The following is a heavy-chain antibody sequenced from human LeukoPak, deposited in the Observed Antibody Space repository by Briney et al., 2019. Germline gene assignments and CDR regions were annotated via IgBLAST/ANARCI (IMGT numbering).Heavy chain of an antibody. J-gene: IGHJ4*02. CDR1: GFIFSNYG. CDR3: AKSSSSWYRFDY. V-gene: IGHV3-23*01. D-gene: IGHD6-13*01. CDR2: ISGSGGST. Sequence: GGSLRLSCAASGFIFSNYGMNWVRQAPGKGLEWVSAISGSGGSTYYADSVRGRFTISRDNSKNTLYLQMNSLRAEDTAIYYCAKSSSSWYRFDYWGQGILVTVSS.